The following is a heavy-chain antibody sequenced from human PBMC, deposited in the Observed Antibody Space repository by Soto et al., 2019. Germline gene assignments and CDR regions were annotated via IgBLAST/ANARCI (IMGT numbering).Heavy chain of an antibody. Sequence: GGSLRLSCAASGFTFTTAWINWVRQAPGKGLEWVSSISSSSSYIYYADSVKGRFTISRDNAKNSLYLQMNSLRAEDTAVYYCARDLGPAAPHNWFDPWGQGTLVTVSS. CDR2: ISSSSSYI. CDR1: GFTFTTAW. D-gene: IGHD2-2*01. V-gene: IGHV3-21*01. J-gene: IGHJ5*02. CDR3: ARDLGPAAPHNWFDP.